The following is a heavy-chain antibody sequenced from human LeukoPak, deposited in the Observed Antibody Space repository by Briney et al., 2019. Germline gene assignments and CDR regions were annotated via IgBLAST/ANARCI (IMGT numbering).Heavy chain of an antibody. Sequence: TGESLKISCKGSGYSFTSYWIGWVRQMPGKGLEWMGIIYPGDSDTRYSPSFQGQVTISADKSISTAYLQWSSLKASDTAMYYCARRGYCSSTSCSGWIDYWGQGTLVTVSS. V-gene: IGHV5-51*01. J-gene: IGHJ4*02. CDR1: GYSFTSYW. D-gene: IGHD2-2*03. CDR2: IYPGDSDT. CDR3: ARRGYCSSTSCSGWIDY.